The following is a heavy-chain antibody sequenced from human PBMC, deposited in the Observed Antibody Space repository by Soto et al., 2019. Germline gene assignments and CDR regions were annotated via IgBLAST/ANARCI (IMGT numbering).Heavy chain of an antibody. D-gene: IGHD1-1*01. CDR2: IKNDGTT. CDR3: VREYRTPLGRDFDM. CDR1: GLSLSNYW. J-gene: IGHJ3*02. Sequence: EVQLVESGGGLVQSGGSLRLSCAASGLSLSNYWMHWVRQAPGKGLVWVSIIKNDGTTTYADSVKGRFTTSRDNAKNTVYLQMNSLGAEDTAVYHCVREYRTPLGRDFDMWGQGTMVTVSS. V-gene: IGHV3-74*03.